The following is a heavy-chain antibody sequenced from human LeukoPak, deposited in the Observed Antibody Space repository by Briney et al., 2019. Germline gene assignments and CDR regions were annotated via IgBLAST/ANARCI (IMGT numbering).Heavy chain of an antibody. J-gene: IGHJ6*03. CDR3: ARDADSSGYYYYYHYMDV. V-gene: IGHV3-30*02. D-gene: IGHD3-22*01. CDR1: GFTFSSYA. Sequence: GGSLRLSCAASGFTFSSYAMNWVRQAPGKGLEWVAFIRYDGSDKYYADSVKGRFTISRDNSRNMMYLQMNSLRAEDTAVYYCARDADSSGYYYYYHYMDVWGKGTTVTSSS. CDR2: IRYDGSDK.